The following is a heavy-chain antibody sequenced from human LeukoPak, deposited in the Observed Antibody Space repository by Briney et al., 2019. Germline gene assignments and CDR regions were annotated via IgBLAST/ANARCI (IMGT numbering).Heavy chain of an antibody. D-gene: IGHD6-19*01. CDR1: GFTFSSYN. CDR3: ANSGWSLRDY. J-gene: IGHJ4*02. V-gene: IGHV3-48*01. Sequence: GSLRLSCAASGFTFSSYNMNWVRQAPGKGLEWVSYISTTSSTIYYADSVKGRFTISRDNAKNSLHLHMNSLRVEDTAVYYCANSGWSLRDYWGQGTLVTVSS. CDR2: ISTTSSTI.